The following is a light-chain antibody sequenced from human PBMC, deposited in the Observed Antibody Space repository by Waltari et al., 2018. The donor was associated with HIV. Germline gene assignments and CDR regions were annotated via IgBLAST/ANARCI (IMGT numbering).Light chain of an antibody. V-gene: IGKV1-5*03. CDR2: QAS. CDR3: HQYASFSGT. J-gene: IGKJ1*01. CDR1: QNVGAC. Sequence: DIRLTQSPSTLSASAGDRVAITCRAGQNVGACLAWYQKKPGKPPKLLIFQASILEGGVPSRFSGSVSGSDFTLTINGLQSDDFATYYCHQYASFSGTFGQGTKVEL.